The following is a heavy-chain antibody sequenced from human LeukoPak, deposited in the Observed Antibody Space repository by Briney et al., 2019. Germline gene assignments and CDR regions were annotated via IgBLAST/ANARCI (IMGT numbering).Heavy chain of an antibody. V-gene: IGHV4-34*01. J-gene: IGHJ4*02. CDR2: INHSGST. CDR3: ASGPVGFSY. CDR1: GGSFSGYY. D-gene: IGHD1-26*01. Sequence: SETLSLTCAVYGGSFSGYYWSWIRQPPGKGLEWTGEINHSGSTNYNPSLKSRVTISVDTSKNQFSLKLSSVTAADTAVYYCASGPVGFSYWGQGTLVTVSS.